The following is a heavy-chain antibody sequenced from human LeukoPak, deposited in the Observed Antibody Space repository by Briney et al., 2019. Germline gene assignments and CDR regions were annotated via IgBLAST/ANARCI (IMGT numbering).Heavy chain of an antibody. D-gene: IGHD3-10*01. CDR3: AKVVRVWFGELSQRIYYFDY. Sequence: GGSLRLSCAASGFTFSSYGMSWVRQAPGKGLEWVSAISGSGGSTYYADSVRGRFTISRDNSKNTLYLQMNSLRAEDTAVYYCAKVVRVWFGELSQRIYYFDYWGQGTLVTVSS. V-gene: IGHV3-23*01. CDR2: ISGSGGST. J-gene: IGHJ4*02. CDR1: GFTFSSYG.